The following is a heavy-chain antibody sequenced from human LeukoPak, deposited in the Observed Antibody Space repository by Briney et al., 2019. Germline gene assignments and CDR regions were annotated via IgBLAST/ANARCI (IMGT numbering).Heavy chain of an antibody. Sequence: PGGSLRLSCAASGFTFSSYGMHWVRQAPGKGLEWVAVISYDGSNKYYADSVKGRFTISRDNSKNTLYLQMNSLRAEDTAVYYCAKDRGTFQARYYFDYWGQGTLVTVSS. J-gene: IGHJ4*02. V-gene: IGHV3-30*18. CDR3: AKDRGTFQARYYFDY. CDR1: GFTFSSYG. CDR2: ISYDGSNK. D-gene: IGHD1-26*01.